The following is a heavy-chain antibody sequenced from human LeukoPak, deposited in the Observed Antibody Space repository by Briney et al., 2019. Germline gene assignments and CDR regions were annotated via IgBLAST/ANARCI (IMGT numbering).Heavy chain of an antibody. V-gene: IGHV5-51*01. CDR1: GYTFSSYW. J-gene: IGHJ4*02. CDR2: IYPGDSDT. CDR3: ARQNDFRLDY. Sequence: SGESLKISCKGSGYTFSSYWVGWVRQMPGKGLEWMGIIYPGDSDTRYSPSLQGQVTISVDTSIGTAYLQWSSLKASDTAIYYCARQNDFRLDYWGQGTLVTVSS. D-gene: IGHD3-3*01.